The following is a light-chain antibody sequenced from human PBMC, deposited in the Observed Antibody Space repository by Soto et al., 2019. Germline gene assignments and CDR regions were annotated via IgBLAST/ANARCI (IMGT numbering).Light chain of an antibody. Sequence: EIVLTQSPATLSLSPGERATLSCRASQSVSSYLAWYQQKPGQAPRLLIYDASNRATGIPSRFSGSGSGTDYDLTIRSLEHEDFAVYYCQQRSNWPYTFGQGTKLEIK. CDR3: QQRSNWPYT. V-gene: IGKV3-11*01. J-gene: IGKJ2*01. CDR2: DAS. CDR1: QSVSSY.